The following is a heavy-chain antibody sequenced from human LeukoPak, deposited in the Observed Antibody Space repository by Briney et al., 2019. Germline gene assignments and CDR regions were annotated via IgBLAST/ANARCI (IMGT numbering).Heavy chain of an antibody. V-gene: IGHV4-39*02. CDR3: AREGYCSSTSCYSGWFDP. J-gene: IGHJ5*02. D-gene: IGHD2-2*01. CDR1: GGSISSSSYY. CDR2: IYYSGST. Sequence: HPSETLSLTCTVSGGSISSSSYYWGWIRQPPGKGLEWIGSIYYSGSTYYNPSLKSRVTISVDTSKNQFSLKLSSVTAADTAVYYCAREGYCSSTSCYSGWFDPWGQGTLVTVSS.